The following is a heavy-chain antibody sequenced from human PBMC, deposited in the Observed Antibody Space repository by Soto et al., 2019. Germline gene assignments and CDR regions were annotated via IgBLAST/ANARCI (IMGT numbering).Heavy chain of an antibody. CDR3: ARGVRGYSAYVPGY. CDR1: GYTFTVYH. CDR2: INPNSGGT. Sequence: ASVKVSCKSSGYTFTVYHMHWVRQAPGQGLEWMGWINPNSGGTKYAQKFEGRVTMTRDTSISTAYMELNNLTSDDTAVYYCARGVRGYSAYVPGYWGQGTLVTVSS. J-gene: IGHJ4*02. D-gene: IGHD5-12*01. V-gene: IGHV1-2*02.